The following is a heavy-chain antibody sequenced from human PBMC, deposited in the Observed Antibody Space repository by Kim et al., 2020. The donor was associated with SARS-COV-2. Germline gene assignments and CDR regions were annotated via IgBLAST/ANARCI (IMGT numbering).Heavy chain of an antibody. V-gene: IGHV4-59*13. D-gene: IGHD6-13*01. CDR1: GGSISSYY. CDR2: IYYSGST. CDR3: ARDLGIAAQYYGMDV. Sequence: LSLTCTVSGGSISSYYWSWIRQPPGKGLEWIGYIYYSGSTNYNPSLKSRVTISVDTSKNQFSLKLSSVTAADTAVYYCARDLGIAAQYYGMDVWGQGTT. J-gene: IGHJ6*02.